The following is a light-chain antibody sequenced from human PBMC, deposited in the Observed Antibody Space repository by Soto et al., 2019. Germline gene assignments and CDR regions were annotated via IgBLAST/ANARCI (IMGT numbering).Light chain of an antibody. V-gene: IGKV3-20*01. CDR2: GAS. CDR3: QQYGSSPLT. CDR1: QSVSSSY. J-gene: IGKJ4*01. Sequence: EIVMTQSPATLSLSPGERATLSCSVSQSVSSSYLAWYQQKPGQAPRLLIYGASSRATGIPDRFSGSGSGTDFTLTISRLEPEDFAVYYCQQYGSSPLTFGGGTKVDIK.